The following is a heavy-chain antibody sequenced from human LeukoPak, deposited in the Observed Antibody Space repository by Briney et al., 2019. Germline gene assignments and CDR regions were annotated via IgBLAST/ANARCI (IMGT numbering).Heavy chain of an antibody. CDR2: INADGSTA. CDR1: GFTFGNSW. Sequence: GGSLRLSCAASGFTFGNSWVHWVRQAPGKGLVWVSLINADGSTATYADSVKGRFTISRDNARNTLSLQMNSLTIEDTAVYYCAKRPSDYGDYVTYFDYWGQGTLVTVSS. J-gene: IGHJ4*02. D-gene: IGHD4-17*01. CDR3: AKRPSDYGDYVTYFDY. V-gene: IGHV3-74*01.